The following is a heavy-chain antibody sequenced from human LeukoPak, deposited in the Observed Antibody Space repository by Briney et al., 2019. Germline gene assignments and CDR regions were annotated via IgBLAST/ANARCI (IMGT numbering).Heavy chain of an antibody. CDR3: ATPDAHYGMDV. D-gene: IGHD1-14*01. Sequence: ASVKVSGKASGYTFTGYYMHWVRQAPGQGLEWMGWINPNSGGTNHAQKFQGRVTMTRDTSISTAYMELSRLRSDDTAVYYCATPDAHYGMDVWGQGTTVTVSS. CDR2: INPNSGGT. CDR1: GYTFTGYY. J-gene: IGHJ6*02. V-gene: IGHV1-2*02.